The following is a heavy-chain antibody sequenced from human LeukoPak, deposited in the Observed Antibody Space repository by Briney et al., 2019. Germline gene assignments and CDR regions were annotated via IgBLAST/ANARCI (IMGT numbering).Heavy chain of an antibody. CDR2: IKEDGSEK. CDR1: GFTFSTYW. CDR3: ARALCIWGGDCHYFDY. V-gene: IGHV3-7*01. Sequence: GGTLRLSCAASGFTFSTYWLTWVRQAPGKGLEWLANIKEDGSEKYYVDSVKGRFTISRDNAKNSLYMQMNSLRAEDTAVYYCARALCIWGGDCHYFDYWGQGTLVTVSS. J-gene: IGHJ4*02. D-gene: IGHD2-21*01.